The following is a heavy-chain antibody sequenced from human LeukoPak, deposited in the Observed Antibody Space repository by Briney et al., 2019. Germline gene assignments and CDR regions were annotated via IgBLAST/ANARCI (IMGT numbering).Heavy chain of an antibody. CDR2: IIPILGIA. V-gene: IGHV1-69*04. CDR1: GGTFSSYA. J-gene: IGHJ5*02. CDR3: ARVGGYSSGWYDGFDP. Sequence: ASVKVSCKASGGTFSSYAISWVRQAPGQGLEWMGRIIPILGIANYAQKFQGRVTITADKSTSTAYMELSSLGSEDTAVYYCARVGGYSSGWYDGFDPWGQGTLVTVSS. D-gene: IGHD6-19*01.